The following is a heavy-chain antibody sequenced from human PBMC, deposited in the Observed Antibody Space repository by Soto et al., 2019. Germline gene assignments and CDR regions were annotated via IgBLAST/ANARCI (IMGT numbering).Heavy chain of an antibody. CDR2: IDPNNGDT. CDR3: ARRIPTDF. Sequence: ASVKVSFKASGYTFTGFHIFWVRQAPGQGLEWVGWIDPNNGDTSYAQRFQGRVTLTRDTSISTAYMDLGRLTSDDTALYYCARRIPTDFWGQGTRVTVSS. CDR1: GYTFTGFH. V-gene: IGHV1-2*02. J-gene: IGHJ4*02.